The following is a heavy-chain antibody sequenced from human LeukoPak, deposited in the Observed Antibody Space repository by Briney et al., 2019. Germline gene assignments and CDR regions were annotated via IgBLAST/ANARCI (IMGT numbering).Heavy chain of an antibody. CDR1: GGSFSGCY. CDR3: ARGHLLRYFDWLRSDAFDI. V-gene: IGHV4-34*01. D-gene: IGHD3-9*01. Sequence: SETLSLTCAVYGGSFSGCYWSWIRQPPGKGLEWIGEINHSGSTNYNPSLKSRVTISVDTSKNQFSLKLSSVTAADTAVYYCARGHLLRYFDWLRSDAFDIWGQGTMVTVSS. CDR2: INHSGST. J-gene: IGHJ3*02.